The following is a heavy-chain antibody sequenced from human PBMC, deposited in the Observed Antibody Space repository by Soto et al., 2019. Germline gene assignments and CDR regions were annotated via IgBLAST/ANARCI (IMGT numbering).Heavy chain of an antibody. CDR2: ISPYNDDT. V-gene: IGHV1-18*01. Sequence: ASVKVSCKASGYSFSSYGISWVRQAPGQGLEWLGWISPYNDDTRYAQKLQGRVTMTTDTSTRTAYMALRSLKSDDTAVYFCARGGYYDSSGSRNYHSYGMDVWGQGTTVTVSS. D-gene: IGHD3-22*01. CDR3: ARGGYYDSSGSRNYHSYGMDV. CDR1: GYSFSSYG. J-gene: IGHJ6*02.